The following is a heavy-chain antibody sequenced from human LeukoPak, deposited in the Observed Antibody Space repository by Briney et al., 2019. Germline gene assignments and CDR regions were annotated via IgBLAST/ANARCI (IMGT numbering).Heavy chain of an antibody. CDR2: IYTSGST. CDR1: AASISSYY. V-gene: IGHV4-4*07. Sequence: WATLSLAWTVSAASISSYYRSWVRQPAGRGLEWIGCIYTSGSTNYNPSLKSRVTMSVDTSKNQFSLKLSSVTAADTAVYYCARNHLRFLEWSFDYWGQGTLVTVSS. J-gene: IGHJ4*02. D-gene: IGHD3-3*01. CDR3: ARNHLRFLEWSFDY.